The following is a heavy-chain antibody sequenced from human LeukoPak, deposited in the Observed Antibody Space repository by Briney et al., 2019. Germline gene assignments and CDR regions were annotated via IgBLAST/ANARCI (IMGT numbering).Heavy chain of an antibody. CDR1: GYTFTGYF. J-gene: IGHJ5*02. CDR3: ARDAPPKAAVALVYNYFDP. Sequence: ASVKVSCKASGYTFTGYFIQWVRQAPGQGLEWMGWINPNSGDTRYAQKFQGRVTMTRDTSISTAYMELNRLRSDDTAVYYCARDAPPKAAVALVYNYFDPWGQGTLVTVSS. D-gene: IGHD6-13*01. CDR2: INPNSGDT. V-gene: IGHV1-2*02.